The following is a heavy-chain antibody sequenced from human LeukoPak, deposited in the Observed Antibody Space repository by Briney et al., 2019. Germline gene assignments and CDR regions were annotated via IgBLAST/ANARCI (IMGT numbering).Heavy chain of an antibody. J-gene: IGHJ4*02. CDR1: GFTFSSCW. CDR3: ARFYYDSSGYPADYFDY. Sequence: PGGSLRLSCAASGFTFSSCWMSWVRQAPGKGLEWVSYISSSSSTIYYADSVKGRFTISRDNAKNSLYLQMNSLRAEDTAVYYCARFYYDSSGYPADYFDYWGQGTLVTVSS. CDR2: ISSSSSTI. V-gene: IGHV3-48*01. D-gene: IGHD3-22*01.